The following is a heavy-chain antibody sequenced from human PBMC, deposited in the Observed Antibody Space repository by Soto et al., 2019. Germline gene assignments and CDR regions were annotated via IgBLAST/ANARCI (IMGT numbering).Heavy chain of an antibody. D-gene: IGHD3-22*01. CDR2: IIPILGTA. CDR3: ARGTNYYDSSGYYSSAENAFDI. CDR1: GGTFSSYA. Sequence: QVQLVQSGAEVKKPGSSVKVSCKASGGTFSSYAISWVRQAPGQGLEWMGGIIPILGTANYAQKFQGRVTITADESTSTAYMELSRLRSEDTAVYYCARGTNYYDSSGYYSSAENAFDIWGQGTMVTVSS. J-gene: IGHJ3*02. V-gene: IGHV1-69*01.